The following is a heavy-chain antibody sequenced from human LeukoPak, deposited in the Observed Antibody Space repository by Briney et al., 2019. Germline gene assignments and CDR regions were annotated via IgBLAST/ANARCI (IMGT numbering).Heavy chain of an antibody. D-gene: IGHD6-13*01. J-gene: IGHJ4*02. CDR2: ICSSSSYI. CDR1: GFTFSSYS. CDR3: AREIAAADPFDY. Sequence: PGGSLRLSCAASGFTFSSYSMNWVRPAPGKGLEWVSSICSSSSYIYYAESVKGRFTISRDNAKNSLYLQMNSLRAEDTAVYYCAREIAAADPFDYWGQGTLVTVSS. V-gene: IGHV3-21*01.